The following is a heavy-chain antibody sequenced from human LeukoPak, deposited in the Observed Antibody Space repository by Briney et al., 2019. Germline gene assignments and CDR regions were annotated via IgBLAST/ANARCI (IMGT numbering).Heavy chain of an antibody. V-gene: IGHV4-39*01. Sequence: PSETLSLTCTVSGGSISSSSYYWGWIRQPPGKGLEWIGSIYYSGSTYYNPSLKSRVTISVDTSKNQFSLKLSSVTAADTAVYYCARFRFFYNWFDPWGQGTLVTVSS. J-gene: IGHJ5*02. CDR1: GGSISSSSYY. D-gene: IGHD2/OR15-2a*01. CDR2: IYYSGST. CDR3: ARFRFFYNWFDP.